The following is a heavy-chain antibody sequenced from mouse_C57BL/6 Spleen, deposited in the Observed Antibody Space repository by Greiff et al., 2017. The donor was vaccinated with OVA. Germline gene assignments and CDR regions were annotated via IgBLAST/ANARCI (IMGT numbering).Heavy chain of an antibody. D-gene: IGHD2-3*01. CDR2: IDPSDSET. J-gene: IGHJ4*01. CDR1: GYTFTSYW. CDR3: SRAGDGYYESYYAMDY. V-gene: IGHV1-52*01. Sequence: QVQLQQPGAELVRPGSSVKLSCKASGYTFTSYWMHWVKQRPIQGLEWIGNIDPSDSETHYNQKFKDKATLTVDKSSSTAYMQLSSLTSEDSAVYYGSRAGDGYYESYYAMDYWGQGTSVTVSS.